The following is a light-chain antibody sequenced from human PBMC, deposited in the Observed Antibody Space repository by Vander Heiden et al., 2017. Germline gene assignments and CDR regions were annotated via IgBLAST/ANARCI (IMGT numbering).Light chain of an antibody. V-gene: IGKV3-11*01. CDR2: AAS. Sequence: EIVLTQSPATLSLSPGARATPSCKASQRVSSYLSWYQQKPGQAPRLLIYAASNRATGIPARFSGSGSGTDITRTISSLEAEDFAVYYCQQRSNWPLTFGGGTKVEIK. CDR1: QRVSSY. CDR3: QQRSNWPLT. J-gene: IGKJ4*01.